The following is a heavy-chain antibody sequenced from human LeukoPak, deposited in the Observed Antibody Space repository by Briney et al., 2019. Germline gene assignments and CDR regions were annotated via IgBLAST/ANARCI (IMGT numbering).Heavy chain of an antibody. Sequence: PSETPSLTCAVYGGSFSGYYWSWIRQPPGKGLEWIGEINHSGSTNYNPSLKSRVTISVDTSKNQFSLKLSSVTAADTAVYYCARGVVDEPFGYWGQGTLVTVSS. J-gene: IGHJ4*02. V-gene: IGHV4-34*01. CDR1: GGSFSGYY. CDR2: INHSGST. D-gene: IGHD2-15*01. CDR3: ARGVVDEPFGY.